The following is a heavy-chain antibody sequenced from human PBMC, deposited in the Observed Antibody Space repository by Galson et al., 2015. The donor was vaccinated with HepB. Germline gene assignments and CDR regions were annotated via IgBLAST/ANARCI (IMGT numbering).Heavy chain of an antibody. CDR2: INSDGSST. D-gene: IGHD2-21*01. CDR3: ARDPGLLAEYFQR. Sequence: SLRLSCAASGFTFSSYWMHWVRQAPGKGLVWVSRINSDGSSTSYADSVKGRFTISRDNAKNTLYLQMNSLRAEDTAVYYCARDPGLLAEYFQRWGQGTLVTVSS. J-gene: IGHJ1*01. V-gene: IGHV3-74*01. CDR1: GFTFSSYW.